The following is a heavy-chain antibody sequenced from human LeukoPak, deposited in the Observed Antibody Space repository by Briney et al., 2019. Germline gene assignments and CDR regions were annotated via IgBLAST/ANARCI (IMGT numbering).Heavy chain of an antibody. CDR1: GGSISSGDYY. V-gene: IGHV4-61*08. CDR3: ARSSRTAYYYDSSGQLFDI. J-gene: IGHJ3*02. CDR2: IYYSGST. D-gene: IGHD3-22*01. Sequence: KPSETLSLTCTVSGGSISSGDYYWSWIRQPPGKGLEWIGYIYYSGSTNYNPSLKSRVTISVDTSKNQFSLKLSSVTAADTAVYYCARSSRTAYYYDSSGQLFDIWGQGTMVTVSS.